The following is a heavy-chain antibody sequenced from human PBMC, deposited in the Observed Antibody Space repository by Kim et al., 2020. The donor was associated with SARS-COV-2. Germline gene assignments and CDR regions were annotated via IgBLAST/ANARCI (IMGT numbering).Heavy chain of an antibody. CDR1: GGSFSGYY. CDR2: INHSGST. V-gene: IGHV4-34*01. CDR3: ARVNAFPLAYCGGDCYSWRRYYFDY. D-gene: IGHD2-21*02. Sequence: SETLSLTCAVYGGSFSGYYWSWIRQPPGKGLEWIGEINHSGSTNYNPSLKSRVTISVDTSKNQFSLKLSSVTAADTAVYYCARVNAFPLAYCGGDCYSWRRYYFDYWGQGTLVTVSS. J-gene: IGHJ4*02.